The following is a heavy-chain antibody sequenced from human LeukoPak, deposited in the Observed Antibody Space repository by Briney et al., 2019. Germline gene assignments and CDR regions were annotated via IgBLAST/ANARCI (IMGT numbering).Heavy chain of an antibody. CDR3: AKGRGFGELHY. V-gene: IGHV3-21*04. D-gene: IGHD3-10*01. CDR1: GFTFSSYS. Sequence: GGSLRLSCAASGFTFSSYSMNCGRQAPGKGREWVSSISSSSNYIYYAHSVKGRFTISRDNAKNTPYLQMNSLRAEDTAVYYCAKGRGFGELHYWGQGTLVTVSS. CDR2: ISSSSNYI. J-gene: IGHJ4*02.